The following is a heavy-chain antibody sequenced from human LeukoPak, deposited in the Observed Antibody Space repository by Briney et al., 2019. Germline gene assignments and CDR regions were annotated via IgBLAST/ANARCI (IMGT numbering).Heavy chain of an antibody. CDR3: LSEYYDFWSGSN. Sequence: GGSLRLSCAASGFTFSSYWMSWVRQAPGKGLEWVANINQDGSEENYVDSVKGRFTISRDNAKNSLYLQMNSLRAEDTALYYCLSEYYDFWSGSNWGQGTLVTVSS. CDR2: INQDGSEE. V-gene: IGHV3-7*01. CDR1: GFTFSSYW. J-gene: IGHJ4*02. D-gene: IGHD3-3*01.